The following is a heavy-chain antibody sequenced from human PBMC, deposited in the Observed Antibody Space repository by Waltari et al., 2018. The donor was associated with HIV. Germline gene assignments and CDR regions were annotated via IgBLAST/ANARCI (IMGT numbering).Heavy chain of an antibody. J-gene: IGHJ5*02. D-gene: IGHD6-19*01. CDR3: AHRRLARAVAGTLYNWFDP. V-gene: IGHV2-5*01. Sequence: QITLKESGPTLVKPTQTLTLTCTFSGFSLSTSGVGVGWIRQPPGTAPEWLALMYWNDDKRYSPSLKSRLTITNDTSKNQVVLTMTSMDPVDTATYYCAHRRLARAVAGTLYNWFDPWGQGILVTVSS. CDR2: MYWNDDK. CDR1: GFSLSTSGVG.